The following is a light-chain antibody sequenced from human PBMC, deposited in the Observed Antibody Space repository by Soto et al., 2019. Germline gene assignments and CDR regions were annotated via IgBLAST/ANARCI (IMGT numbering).Light chain of an antibody. CDR2: AAS. CDR1: QGISSY. CDR3: QQYHSYPPT. Sequence: AIRMTQSPSSLSASTGDRVTITCRASQGISSYLAWYQQKPGKAPKLLIYAASTLQSGVPSRFSGSGSGTDFTLTISCLQSEDFATYYCQQYHSYPPTFGQGTKV. J-gene: IGKJ1*01. V-gene: IGKV1-8*01.